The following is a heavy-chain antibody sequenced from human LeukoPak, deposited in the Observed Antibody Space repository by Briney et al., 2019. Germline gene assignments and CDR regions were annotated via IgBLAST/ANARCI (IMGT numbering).Heavy chain of an antibody. J-gene: IGHJ4*02. V-gene: IGHV3-33*01. CDR2: IWYDGSNK. CDR1: GXTFSSYG. D-gene: IGHD2/OR15-2a*01. Sequence: PGGSLRLSCAASGXTFSSYGMHWVRQAPGKGQEWVALIWYDGSNKYYADSVKGRFTISRDNSKNTLYLQMNSLRDEDTAVYYCARDSKTRALDYWGQGTLVTVSS. CDR3: ARDSKTRALDY.